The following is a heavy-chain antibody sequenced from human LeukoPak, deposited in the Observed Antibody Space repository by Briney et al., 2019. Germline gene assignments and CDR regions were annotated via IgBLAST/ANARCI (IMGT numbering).Heavy chain of an antibody. CDR3: TLVSSGSRYHFDT. CDR1: NGADKNYY. J-gene: IGHJ4*02. D-gene: IGHD1-26*01. V-gene: IGHV4-59*02. Sequence: SETLSLTCTVSNGADKNYYWTWIRQPPGQGLEWIGNFLYSGSTTYRASLDGRLIISVDNSKNTVSLRLFSVTAADTAVYCATLVSSGSRYHFDTWGQGTLVTVSS. CDR2: FLYSGST.